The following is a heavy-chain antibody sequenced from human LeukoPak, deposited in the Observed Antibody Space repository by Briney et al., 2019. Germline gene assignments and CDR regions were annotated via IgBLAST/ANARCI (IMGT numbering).Heavy chain of an antibody. Sequence: SETLSLTCAVYGGSFSGYYWSWIRQPPGKGLEWIGEINHSGSTNYNASLKSRVTISVDTSKNQFSLKLSSVTAADTAVYYCARRRANHYYYYYMDVWGKGTPVTVSS. V-gene: IGHV4-34*01. CDR1: GGSFSGYY. CDR2: INHSGST. CDR3: ARRRANHYYYYYMDV. J-gene: IGHJ6*03. D-gene: IGHD1-26*01.